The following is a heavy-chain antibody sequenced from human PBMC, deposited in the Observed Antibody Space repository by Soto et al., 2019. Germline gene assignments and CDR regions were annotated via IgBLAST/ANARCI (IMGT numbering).Heavy chain of an antibody. V-gene: IGHV1-69*01. D-gene: IGHD1-26*01. Sequence: QVQLVQSGAEVKKPGSSVKVSCMASGGTFSTYAFSWVRQAPGQGLEWMGGVIPLFGTPDYEQKFQGRVTITADESTSTVHMERSRLRSEDTAVYYCARDSNTGSKYFAHWGQGTLVTVSS. CDR2: VIPLFGTP. J-gene: IGHJ4*02. CDR1: GGTFSTYA. CDR3: ARDSNTGSKYFAH.